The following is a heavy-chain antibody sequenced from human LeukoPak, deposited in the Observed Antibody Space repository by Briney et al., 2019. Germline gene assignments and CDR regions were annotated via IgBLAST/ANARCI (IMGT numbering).Heavy chain of an antibody. V-gene: IGHV4-39*01. CDR1: GDSISSASFY. CDR3: ARGGAGYSDSSGYYIRPTHFDY. D-gene: IGHD3-22*01. CDR2: IYYTGST. Sequence: PSETLSLTCTVSGDSISSASFYWGWIRQPPGKGLEWIGSIYYTGSTYYNPFLNSRATISVDPSQNQFSLKLTSATVADTALYYCARGGAGYSDSSGYYIRPTHFDYWGQGTLVPVSS. J-gene: IGHJ4*02.